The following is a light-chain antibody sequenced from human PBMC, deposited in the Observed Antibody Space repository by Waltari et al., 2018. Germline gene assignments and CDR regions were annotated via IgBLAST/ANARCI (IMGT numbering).Light chain of an antibody. J-gene: IGLJ1*01. CDR3: SSYAGSNNLV. CDR1: SSHVGGYNY. CDR2: EVN. V-gene: IGLV2-8*01. Sequence: QSALTQPPSASGSRGQSVTISCTGTSSHVGGYNYVSWYQHHPGEAPKLMIFEVNKRPSGVPDRFSGSKSGNTASLTVSGLQAEDDADYYCSSYAGSNNLVFGTGTKVTVL.